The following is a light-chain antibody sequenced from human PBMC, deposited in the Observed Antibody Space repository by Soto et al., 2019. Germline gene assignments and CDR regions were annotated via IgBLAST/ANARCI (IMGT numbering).Light chain of an antibody. CDR1: HIINNNY. CDR3: QQYGSSIT. Sequence: EIVLTQSPGTLSLSPGEGAILSCRASHIINNNYLAWYQQKPGQAPRLLTYGASSRATGIPDRFSGGGSGTDLTLTVTRLEPEDFAVYYCQQYGSSITFGQGTRLEIK. J-gene: IGKJ5*01. V-gene: IGKV3-20*01. CDR2: GAS.